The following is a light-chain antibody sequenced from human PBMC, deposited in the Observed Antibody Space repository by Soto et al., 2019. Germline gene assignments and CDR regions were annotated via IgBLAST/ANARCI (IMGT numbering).Light chain of an antibody. J-gene: IGLJ1*01. V-gene: IGLV2-14*01. CDR1: SSDVGGYNY. CDR3: SSYTSSLTPYV. Sequence: QSALTQPASVSGSPGQSITISCTGTSSDVGGYNYVSWYQQHPGKAPKLMIYEVSNRPSGVSNRFSGSKSGNTASLTISGLQAEDDADYCCSSYTSSLTPYVFGTGTNLTVL. CDR2: EVS.